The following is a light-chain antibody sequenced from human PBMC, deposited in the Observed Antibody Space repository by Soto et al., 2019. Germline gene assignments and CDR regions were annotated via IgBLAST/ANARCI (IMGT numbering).Light chain of an antibody. CDR3: QKYTRAPVA. J-gene: IGKJ3*01. Sequence: DIQMTQSPSSLSASVGDRVTITCRASQGIDTYLAWYQQKPGQVPQLLIYAASTLQSGVPSRFSGSGSGTDFNLTISSLQPEDVATYIWQKYTRAPVAFGLGTKVDIK. V-gene: IGKV1-27*01. CDR2: AAS. CDR1: QGIDTY.